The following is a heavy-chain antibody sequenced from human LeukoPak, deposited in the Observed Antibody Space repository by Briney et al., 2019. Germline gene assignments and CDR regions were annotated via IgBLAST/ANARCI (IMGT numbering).Heavy chain of an antibody. Sequence: SETLSLTCAVYGGSFSGYYWSWIRQPPGKGLEWIGEINHSGSTNYNPSLKSRVTISVDTSKNQFSLKLSSVTAEDTAVYYCARGKMGRWLQYWILDYWGQGTLVTVSS. D-gene: IGHD5-24*01. V-gene: IGHV4-34*01. CDR1: GGSFSGYY. J-gene: IGHJ4*02. CDR2: INHSGST. CDR3: ARGKMGRWLQYWILDY.